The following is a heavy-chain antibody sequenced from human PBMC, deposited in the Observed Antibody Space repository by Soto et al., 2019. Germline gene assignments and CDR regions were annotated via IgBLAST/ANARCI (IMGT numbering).Heavy chain of an antibody. V-gene: IGHV4-39*01. CDR3: ARGLNYDILTGYSPFDY. CDR2: IYYSRTT. CDR1: GGSISSNNYH. D-gene: IGHD3-9*01. J-gene: IGHJ4*02. Sequence: TLSLTCTVSGGSISSNNYHWGWIRQPPGKGLDWIGTIYYSRTTYYKPSLKSRVTISVDTSKNQFSLKLSSVTAADTAVYYCARGLNYDILTGYSPFDYWGQGTLVTVSS.